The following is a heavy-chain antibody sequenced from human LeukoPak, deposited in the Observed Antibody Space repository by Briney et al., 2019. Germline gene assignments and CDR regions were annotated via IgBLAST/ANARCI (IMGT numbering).Heavy chain of an antibody. CDR3: ASQVSYYDSSGYYAFDY. D-gene: IGHD3-22*01. V-gene: IGHV3-9*01. CDR2: ISWNSGSI. Sequence: PGGSLRLSCAASGFTFDDYAMHWVRQAPGKGLEWVSGISWNSGSIGYADSVKGRFTISRDNAKNSLYLQMNSLRAEDTAVYYCASQVSYYDSSGYYAFDYWGQGTLVTVSS. J-gene: IGHJ4*02. CDR1: GFTFDDYA.